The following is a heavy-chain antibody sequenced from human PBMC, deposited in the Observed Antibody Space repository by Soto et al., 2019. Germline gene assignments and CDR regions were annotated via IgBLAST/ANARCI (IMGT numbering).Heavy chain of an antibody. CDR3: ARGRYGDY. CDR2: ISAHNGNT. J-gene: IGHJ4*02. D-gene: IGHD1-1*01. V-gene: IGHV1-18*01. Sequence: QVHLVQSGAEVKKPGASVKVSCKGSGYAFTTYGITWVRQAPGQGLEWMGWISAHNGNTNYAQKRQGRVTVTRDTSTSTAYMGLRSLRSDATAVYYCARGRYGDYWGQGDLVPVSS. CDR1: GYAFTTYG.